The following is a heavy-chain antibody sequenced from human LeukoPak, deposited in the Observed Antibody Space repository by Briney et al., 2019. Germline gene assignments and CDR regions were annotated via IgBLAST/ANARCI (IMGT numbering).Heavy chain of an antibody. Sequence: ASVKVSCKASGYTFTSYAMHWVRQAPGQRREWMGWINAGNGNTIYSQKFQGRVTITRDTSASTAYMELSSLRSEDTAVYYCARVGIVVVPAAMLDYWGQGTLVTVSS. V-gene: IGHV1-3*01. CDR2: INAGNGNT. CDR3: ARVGIVVVPAAMLDY. CDR1: GYTFTSYA. D-gene: IGHD2-2*01. J-gene: IGHJ4*02.